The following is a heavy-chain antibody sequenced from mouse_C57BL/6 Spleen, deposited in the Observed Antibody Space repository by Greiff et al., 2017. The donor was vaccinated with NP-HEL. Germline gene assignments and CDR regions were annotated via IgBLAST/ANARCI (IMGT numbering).Heavy chain of an antibody. Sequence: VKLQESGPGLVQPSQSLSITCTVSGFSLTIYGVHWVRQSPGKGLEWLGVIWSGGSTDYNAAFISRLSISKDNSKSQVFFKMNSLQADDTAIYYCARDYGSRNWYFDVWGTGTTVTVSS. CDR1: GFSLTIYG. J-gene: IGHJ1*03. D-gene: IGHD1-1*01. V-gene: IGHV2-2*01. CDR2: IWSGGST. CDR3: ARDYGSRNWYFDV.